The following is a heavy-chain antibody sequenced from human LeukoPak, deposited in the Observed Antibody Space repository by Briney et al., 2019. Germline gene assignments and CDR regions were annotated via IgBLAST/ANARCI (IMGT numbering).Heavy chain of an antibody. CDR3: AKEGRIEAAFDY. Sequence: GGSLRLSCAASGFTFSSYSMNWVRQAPGKGLEWVSFISSSSSYIYYADSVKGRFTISRDNSKNTLYLQMNSLRAEDTAVYYCAKEGRIEAAFDYWGQGTLVTVSS. V-gene: IGHV3-21*04. D-gene: IGHD6-13*01. CDR1: GFTFSSYS. CDR2: ISSSSSYI. J-gene: IGHJ4*02.